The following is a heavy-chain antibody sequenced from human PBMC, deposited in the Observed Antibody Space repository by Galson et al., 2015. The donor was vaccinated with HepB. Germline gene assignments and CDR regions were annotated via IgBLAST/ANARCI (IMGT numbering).Heavy chain of an antibody. V-gene: IGHV5-10-1*01. CDR1: GYSFSAFW. D-gene: IGHD1-1*01. CDR2: LDPSDPYT. J-gene: IGHJ4*02. Sequence: QSGAEVKKPGESLRISCTASGYSFSAFWISWVRQVPGKGLEWMGRLDPSDPYTDYSPSFQGHLAISADKSTTTAYLQWSSLKSSDTAVYYCASRHSYFRSGTWYNVSDFWGQGTLVTVSS. CDR3: ASRHSYFRSGTWYNVSDF.